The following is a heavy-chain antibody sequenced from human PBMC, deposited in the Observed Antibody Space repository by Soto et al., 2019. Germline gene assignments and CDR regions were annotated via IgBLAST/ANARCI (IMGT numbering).Heavy chain of an antibody. CDR3: AKYVAVAGFCLDP. Sequence: PSETLSLTCTVSGDSISSHYWSWIRQPPGKGLEWIGHIYHSGGTRYNPSLSSRVTISVDTSKNQFSLKLRSVTAADTAVYYCAKYVAVAGFCLDPWGQGILVTVSS. V-gene: IGHV4-59*11. J-gene: IGHJ5*02. D-gene: IGHD6-19*01. CDR1: GDSISSHY. CDR2: IYHSGGT.